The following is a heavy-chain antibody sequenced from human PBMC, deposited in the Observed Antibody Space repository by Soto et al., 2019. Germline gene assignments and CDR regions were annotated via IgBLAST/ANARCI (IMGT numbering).Heavy chain of an antibody. Sequence: GGSLRLSCVVSGFSVSSNYMSWVRQAPGKGLDWVSVIYSDGTTYYVDSVKGRFTISRDNSRNTLYLQVNSLRPEDTAVYYCARDTVVVRGVISPVDYWGQGTLVTVSS. CDR2: IYSDGTT. CDR3: ARDTVVVRGVISPVDY. V-gene: IGHV3-53*05. D-gene: IGHD3-10*01. CDR1: GFSVSSNY. J-gene: IGHJ4*02.